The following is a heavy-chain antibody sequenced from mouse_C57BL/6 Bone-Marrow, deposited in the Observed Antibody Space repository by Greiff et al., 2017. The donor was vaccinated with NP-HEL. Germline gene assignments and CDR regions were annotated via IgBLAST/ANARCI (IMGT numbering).Heavy chain of an antibody. CDR3: ARWAYRYYAMDY. Sequence: QVQLKQSGAEPVRPGASVKLSCKASGYTFTDYYINWVKQRPGQGLEWIARIYPGSGNTYYNEKFKGKATLTAEKSSSTAYMQLSSLTSEDSAVYFCARWAYRYYAMDYWGQGTSVTVSS. CDR2: IYPGSGNT. V-gene: IGHV1-76*01. J-gene: IGHJ4*01. D-gene: IGHD2-12*01. CDR1: GYTFTDYY.